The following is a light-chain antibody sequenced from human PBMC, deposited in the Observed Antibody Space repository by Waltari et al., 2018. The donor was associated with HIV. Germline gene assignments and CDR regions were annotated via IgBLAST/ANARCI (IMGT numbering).Light chain of an antibody. CDR3: QQYGSSPWT. V-gene: IGKV3-20*01. Sequence: EIVLTQSPGTLSLSPGERATLSCRASQSVDKNFLAWYQQKPGQRPRLLIYAASNGATGIPDRFSGSGSGTDFILTISRLEPEDFAVYYCQQYGSSPWTFGQGTKVDIK. CDR2: AAS. CDR1: QSVDKNF. J-gene: IGKJ1*01.